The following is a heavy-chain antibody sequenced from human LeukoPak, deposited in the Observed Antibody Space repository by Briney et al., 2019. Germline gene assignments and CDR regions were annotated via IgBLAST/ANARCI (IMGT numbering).Heavy chain of an antibody. V-gene: IGHV4-39*01. CDR1: GGSISSSSYY. CDR2: ISPSGST. D-gene: IGHD1-26*01. CDR3: VQKLIGTTLDY. Sequence: PSETLSLTCFXSGGSISSSSYYWVWIRQPPGEGLEWIGTISPSGSTHHNPSLKSRVTISVDTSKSQFSLKLSSVTVADTAVYYCVQKLIGTTLDYWGQGALVTVSS. J-gene: IGHJ4*02.